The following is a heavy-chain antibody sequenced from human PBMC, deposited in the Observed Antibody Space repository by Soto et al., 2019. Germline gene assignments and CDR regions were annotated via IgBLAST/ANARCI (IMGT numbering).Heavy chain of an antibody. D-gene: IGHD6-19*01. CDR1: GFTFSSYA. V-gene: IGHV3-30-3*01. J-gene: IGHJ4*02. CDR3: ARDRRGSSGWSDFDY. CDR2: ISYDGSNK. Sequence: QVQLVESRGGVVQPGRALRLSCAAAGFTFSSYAMHWVRQAPGKGLEWVAVISYDGSNKYYADSVKGRFTISRDNSKNTLYLQMNSLRAEDTAVYYCARDRRGSSGWSDFDYWGQGTLVTVSS.